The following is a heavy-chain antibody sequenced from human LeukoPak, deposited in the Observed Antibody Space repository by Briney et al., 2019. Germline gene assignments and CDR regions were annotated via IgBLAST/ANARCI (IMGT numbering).Heavy chain of an antibody. V-gene: IGHV3-23*01. D-gene: IGHD4-17*01. CDR3: ARIMTSVSTSDY. CDR1: GFTFRSYA. Sequence: GGSLRLSCAASGFTFRSYAMSWVRQVPGKGLEWVSAISGSGTSTYYADSVNGRFTISRDNAKNSLYLQMNSLRAEDTAVYYCARIMTSVSTSDYWGQGTLVTVSS. J-gene: IGHJ4*02. CDR2: ISGSGTST.